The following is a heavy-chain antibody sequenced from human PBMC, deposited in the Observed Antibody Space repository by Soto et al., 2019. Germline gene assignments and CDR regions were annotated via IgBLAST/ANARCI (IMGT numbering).Heavy chain of an antibody. Sequence: PGGSLRLSCAASGFTFSSYSMNWVRQAPGKGLEWVSYISSSSSTIYYADSVKGRFTISRDNAKNSLYLQMNSLRDEDTAVYYCARAKHSSGWYAYYYYGMDVWGQGTTVTVSS. V-gene: IGHV3-48*02. J-gene: IGHJ6*02. D-gene: IGHD6-19*01. CDR3: ARAKHSSGWYAYYYYGMDV. CDR2: ISSSSSTI. CDR1: GFTFSSYS.